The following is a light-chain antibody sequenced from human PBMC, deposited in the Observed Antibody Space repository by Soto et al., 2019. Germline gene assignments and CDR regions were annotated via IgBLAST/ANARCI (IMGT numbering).Light chain of an antibody. CDR1: QSVSSY. CDR3: QQRSNWIT. CDR2: DAS. Sequence: EIVLTQSPATLSLSPGERATLSCRPSQSVSSYVAWYQQKPGQAPRLLIYDASNRATGIPARFSGSGSGTDFTLTISSLEPEDFAVYYCQQRSNWITFGQGTRLEIK. J-gene: IGKJ5*01. V-gene: IGKV3-11*01.